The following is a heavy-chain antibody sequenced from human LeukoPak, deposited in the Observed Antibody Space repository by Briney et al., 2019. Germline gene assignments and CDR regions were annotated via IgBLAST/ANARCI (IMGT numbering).Heavy chain of an antibody. J-gene: IGHJ4*02. Sequence: GGSLRLSCAASGFTFSSYAMHWVRQAPGKGLEWVAVISYDGSNKYYADSVKGRFTISRDNSKNTLYLQMNSLRAEDTAVYYCARVNKAYYDFWSGYYPDYWGQGTLVTVSS. D-gene: IGHD3-3*01. CDR1: GFTFSSYA. CDR3: ARVNKAYYDFWSGYYPDY. V-gene: IGHV3-30*04. CDR2: ISYDGSNK.